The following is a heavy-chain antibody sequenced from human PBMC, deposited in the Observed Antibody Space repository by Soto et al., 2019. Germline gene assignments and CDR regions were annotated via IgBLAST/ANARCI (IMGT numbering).Heavy chain of an antibody. Sequence: LGESRKISCKGPGYRLTRYWIGWVRHLPGKGLESMGISDHCDSDIRYRPSIQGQVSMSDDKSISTADLEWSSVKASYTGMYYCAVRVSSTGLYYYGMDVWGQGTTVTVSS. CDR3: AVRVSSTGLYYYGMDV. D-gene: IGHD6-19*01. CDR1: GYRLTRYW. J-gene: IGHJ6*02. V-gene: IGHV5-51*01. CDR2: SDHCDSDI.